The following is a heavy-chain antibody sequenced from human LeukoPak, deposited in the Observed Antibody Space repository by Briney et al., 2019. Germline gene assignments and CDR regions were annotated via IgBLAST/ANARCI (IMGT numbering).Heavy chain of an antibody. CDR3: ARGVFGELEKLMFQH. V-gene: IGHV1-46*01. Sequence: ASVNFSCKASGYTFTSYYIHWVRQAPGQGLEWMGIINPSGGSTSYPQKFQDRVTMTRDTSTSTVYMELSSLKSDDTAIYYCARGVFGELEKLMFQHWGQGTLVTVSS. J-gene: IGHJ1*01. CDR2: INPSGGST. CDR1: GYTFTSYY. D-gene: IGHD3-10*02.